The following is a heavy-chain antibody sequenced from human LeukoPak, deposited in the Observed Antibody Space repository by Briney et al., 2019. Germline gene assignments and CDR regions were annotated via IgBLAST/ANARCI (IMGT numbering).Heavy chain of an antibody. Sequence: PSETLSLTCTGSSDSISSSTSYWGWIRQPPGKGLEYIGSIFYSGATYYNPSLKSRVTLSVDMSKNQFSLKLSSVTAADTAVYYCARLDKRVHNTFDIWGQGTMVTVSS. CDR3: ARLDKRVHNTFDI. CDR2: IFYSGAT. D-gene: IGHD3-9*01. CDR1: SDSISSSTSY. V-gene: IGHV4-39*01. J-gene: IGHJ3*02.